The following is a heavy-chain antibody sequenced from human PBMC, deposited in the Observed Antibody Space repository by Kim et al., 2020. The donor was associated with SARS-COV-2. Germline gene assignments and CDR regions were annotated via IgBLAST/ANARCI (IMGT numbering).Heavy chain of an antibody. CDR3: AKSITLYYYDSSGYYFTPFDY. Sequence: GGSLRLSCAASGFTFSSYAMSWVRQAPGKGLEWVSAISGSGGSTYYADSVKGRFTISRDNSKNTLYLQMNSLRAEDTAVYYCAKSITLYYYDSSGYYFTPFDYWGQGTLVTVSS. CDR1: GFTFSSYA. J-gene: IGHJ4*02. V-gene: IGHV3-23*01. D-gene: IGHD3-22*01. CDR2: ISGSGGST.